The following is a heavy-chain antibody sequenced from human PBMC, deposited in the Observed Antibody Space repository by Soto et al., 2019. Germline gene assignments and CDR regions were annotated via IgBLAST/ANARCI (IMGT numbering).Heavy chain of an antibody. D-gene: IGHD1-1*01. J-gene: IGHJ6*02. Sequence: QVQLVQSGAEVKKLGSSVKVSCKTSGGTFSTSAISWVRQAPGQGLEWVGGIMPVFPTPDYAQNFQGRVTITADDSTTTAYLELTSLRADDTAVYYCARDKDRLQLGGNYYYILDVWGQGTAITVSS. V-gene: IGHV1-69*12. CDR3: ARDKDRLQLGGNYYYILDV. CDR2: IMPVFPTP. CDR1: GGTFSTSA.